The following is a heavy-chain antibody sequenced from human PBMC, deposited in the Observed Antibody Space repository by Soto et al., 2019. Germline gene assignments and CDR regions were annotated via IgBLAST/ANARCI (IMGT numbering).Heavy chain of an antibody. Sequence: GGSLRLSCAASGFTFNNYALNWVRQAPGKGLEWVSTISKSGDNTPYSESVKGRFTISRDNSKKTLYLQMNSLRAEDTALYYCAREPSTGYADYWGQGTLVTVSS. CDR3: AREPSTGYADY. V-gene: IGHV3-23*01. J-gene: IGHJ4*02. CDR2: ISKSGDNT. D-gene: IGHD3-9*01. CDR1: GFTFNNYA.